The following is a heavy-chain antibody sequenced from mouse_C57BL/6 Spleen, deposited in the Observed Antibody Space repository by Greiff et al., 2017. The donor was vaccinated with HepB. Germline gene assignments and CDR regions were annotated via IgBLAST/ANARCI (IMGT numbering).Heavy chain of an antibody. J-gene: IGHJ4*01. Sequence: VQLQQSGAELVRPGTSVKVSCKASGYAFTNYLIEWVKQRPGQGLEWIGVINPGSGGTNYNEKFKGKATLTADKSSSTAYMQLSSLTSEDSAVYFCARRPSYDYAMDYWGQGTSVTVSS. CDR3: ARRPSYDYAMDY. V-gene: IGHV1-54*01. CDR2: INPGSGGT. D-gene: IGHD2-3*01. CDR1: GYAFTNYL.